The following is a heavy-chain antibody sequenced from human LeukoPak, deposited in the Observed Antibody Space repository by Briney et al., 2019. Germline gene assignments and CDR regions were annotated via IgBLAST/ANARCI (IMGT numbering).Heavy chain of an antibody. Sequence: PGGSLRLSCAASGFTFSNYAMYWVRQAPGKGLEWLSDIRRSGTTTNYADSVKGRFTISRDNSKNTLFLQMNSLRAEDTAIYYCAKERVSSGWNPHWFDPWGQGTLVTVSS. D-gene: IGHD6-19*01. CDR2: IRRSGTTT. CDR1: GFTFSNYA. J-gene: IGHJ5*02. V-gene: IGHV3-23*01. CDR3: AKERVSSGWNPHWFDP.